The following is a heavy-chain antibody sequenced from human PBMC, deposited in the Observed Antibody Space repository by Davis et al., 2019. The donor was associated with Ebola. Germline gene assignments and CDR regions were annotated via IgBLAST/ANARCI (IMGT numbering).Heavy chain of an antibody. CDR3: ASGRSIAVAAFYY. V-gene: IGHV4-34*01. CDR1: GGSFSGYY. Sequence: GSLRLSCAVYGGSFSGYYWTWIRQPPGKGLEWIGEINHSGSTNYNPSLKSRLIISVDTSKNQFSLKLSSVTAADTAVYYCASGRSIAVAAFYYWGQGTLVTVSS. CDR2: INHSGST. J-gene: IGHJ4*02. D-gene: IGHD6-19*01.